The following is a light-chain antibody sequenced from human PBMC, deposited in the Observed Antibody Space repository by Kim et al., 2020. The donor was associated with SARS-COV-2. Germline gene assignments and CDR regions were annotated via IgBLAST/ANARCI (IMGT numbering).Light chain of an antibody. Sequence: DIQMTQSPSSLSAFVEDRVTISCRASQGIGEKLAWFQHKPGKAPKLLIFGAYTLQSGVPSKFSGSGSGTDFSLSITSLQPEDSATYYCQHYYAYPLTFGQGTRLEIK. J-gene: IGKJ5*01. CDR1: QGIGEK. CDR2: GAY. CDR3: QHYYAYPLT. V-gene: IGKV1-16*02.